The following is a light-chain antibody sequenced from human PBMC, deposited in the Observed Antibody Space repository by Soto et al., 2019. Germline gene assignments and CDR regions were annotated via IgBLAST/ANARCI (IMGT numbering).Light chain of an antibody. CDR1: QGISTY. Sequence: DIQMTQSPSSLSASVGDRVTITCRASQGISTYLAWYQQKPGKVPKLLIYAASTLQSGVPSRSSGSGSGTDFTLTISSLQPEDVATYYCQKYNSAPRTFGQGTKVEIK. V-gene: IGKV1-27*01. CDR2: AAS. J-gene: IGKJ1*01. CDR3: QKYNSAPRT.